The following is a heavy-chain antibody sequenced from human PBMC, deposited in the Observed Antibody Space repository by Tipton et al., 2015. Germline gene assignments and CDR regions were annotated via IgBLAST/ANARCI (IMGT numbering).Heavy chain of an antibody. CDR3: ARFRYYGSRTERCCFLGLDV. D-gene: IGHD3-10*01. CDR1: SDSISKYY. Sequence: TLSLTCTVSSDSISKYYWSWIRQPPGKELEWIGYIQYSGSTNYNPSLKSRVTISVDTSKSQFFLKLNSVTAADTAVYYCARFRYYGSRTERCCFLGLDVWGQGTTVTVSS. J-gene: IGHJ6*02. CDR2: IQYSGST. V-gene: IGHV4-59*01.